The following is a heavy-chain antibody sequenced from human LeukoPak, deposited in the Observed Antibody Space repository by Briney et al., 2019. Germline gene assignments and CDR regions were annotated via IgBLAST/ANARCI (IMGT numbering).Heavy chain of an antibody. Sequence: SETLSLTCTVSGGSISSYYWSWIRQPPGKGLEWIGYIYYSGSTNYNPSLKSRVTISVDTSKNQFSLKLSSVTAADTAVYYCARVGSTNEFDCWGQGTLVTVSS. CDR2: IYYSGST. D-gene: IGHD6-13*01. CDR1: GGSISSYY. J-gene: IGHJ4*02. V-gene: IGHV4-59*08. CDR3: ARVGSTNEFDC.